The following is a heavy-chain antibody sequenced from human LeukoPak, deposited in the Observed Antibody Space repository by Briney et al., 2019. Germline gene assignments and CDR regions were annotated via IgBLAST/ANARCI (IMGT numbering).Heavy chain of an antibody. Sequence: GSLTLSCAASGFSFSSYSMNWVRQAPGKGLEWVSSISSGSKYIYNADSLKGRFTISRDNAKNSLYLQMNSLRAEDTAVYYCARALSYSYGSMDFWGQGTLVIVSS. CDR1: GFSFSSYS. J-gene: IGHJ4*02. V-gene: IGHV3-21*01. D-gene: IGHD5-18*01. CDR3: ARALSYSYGSMDF. CDR2: ISSGSKYI.